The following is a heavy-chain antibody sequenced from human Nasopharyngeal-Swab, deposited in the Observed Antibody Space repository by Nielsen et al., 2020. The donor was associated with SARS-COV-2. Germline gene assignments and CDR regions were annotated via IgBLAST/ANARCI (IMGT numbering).Heavy chain of an antibody. D-gene: IGHD3-3*01. CDR2: MNPNSGNT. Sequence: ASVKVSCKASGYTFTSYDINWVRQATGQGLEWMGWMNPNSGNTGYAQKFQGRVTMTRNTPISTAYMELSSLRSEDTAVYYCARGRDTIFGVVITNFDYWGQGTLVTVSS. V-gene: IGHV1-8*01. CDR3: ARGRDTIFGVVITNFDY. CDR1: GYTFTSYD. J-gene: IGHJ4*02.